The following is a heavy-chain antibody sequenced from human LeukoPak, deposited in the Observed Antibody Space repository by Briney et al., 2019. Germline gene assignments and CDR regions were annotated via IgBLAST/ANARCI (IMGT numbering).Heavy chain of an antibody. CDR1: GFTFSSHS. J-gene: IGHJ4*02. Sequence: GRSLRLSCAASGFTFSSHSMNWVRQAPGKGLEWVSYISSSSSTIYYADSVKGRFTISRDNAKNSLYLQMNSLRDEDTAVYYCTRGFYYDTSSYYYEGDYWGQGTLVTVSS. CDR2: ISSSSSTI. D-gene: IGHD3-22*01. CDR3: TRGFYYDTSSYYYEGDY. V-gene: IGHV3-48*02.